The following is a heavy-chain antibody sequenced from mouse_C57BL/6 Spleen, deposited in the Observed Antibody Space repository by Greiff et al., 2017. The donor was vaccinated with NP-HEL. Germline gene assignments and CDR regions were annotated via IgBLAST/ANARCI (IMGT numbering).Heavy chain of an antibody. V-gene: IGHV5-17*01. Sequence: DVMLVESGGGLVKPGGSLKLSCAASGFTFSDYGMHWVRQAPEKGLEWVAYISSGSSTIYYADTVKGRFTISRDNAKNTLFLQMTSLRSEDTAMYYCASMVTPYYAMDYWGQGTSVTVSS. CDR1: GFTFSDYG. CDR3: ASMVTPYYAMDY. D-gene: IGHD2-2*01. J-gene: IGHJ4*01. CDR2: ISSGSSTI.